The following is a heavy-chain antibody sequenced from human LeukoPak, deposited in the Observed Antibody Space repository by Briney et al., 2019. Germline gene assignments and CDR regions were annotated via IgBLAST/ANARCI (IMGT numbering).Heavy chain of an antibody. D-gene: IGHD4-17*01. CDR3: ARDNGYGDLLPGTYYFDY. V-gene: IGHV1-2*06. CDR2: INPNSGGT. J-gene: IGHJ4*02. Sequence: ASVKVSCKASGYTFTGYYMHWVRQAPGQGLEWMGRINPNSGGTNYAQKFQGRVTITADKSTSTAYMELSSLRSEDTAVYYCARDNGYGDLLPGTYYFDYWGQGTLVTVSS. CDR1: GYTFTGYY.